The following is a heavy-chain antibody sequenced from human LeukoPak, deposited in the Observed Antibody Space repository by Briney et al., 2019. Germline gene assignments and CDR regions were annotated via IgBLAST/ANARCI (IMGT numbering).Heavy chain of an antibody. Sequence: SVKVSCKASGGTFSSYAISWVRQAPGQGLEWMGRIIPIFGIANYAQKSQGRVTITADKSTSTAYMELSSLRSEDTAVYYCARDLPNGLGAPGMDVWGQGTTVTVSS. CDR1: GGTFSSYA. CDR2: IIPIFGIA. J-gene: IGHJ6*02. D-gene: IGHD3-16*01. V-gene: IGHV1-69*04. CDR3: ARDLPNGLGAPGMDV.